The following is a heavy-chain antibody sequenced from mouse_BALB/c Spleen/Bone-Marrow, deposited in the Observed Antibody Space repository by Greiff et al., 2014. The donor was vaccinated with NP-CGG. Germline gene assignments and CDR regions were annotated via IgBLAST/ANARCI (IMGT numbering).Heavy chain of an antibody. CDR1: GFTFSSYA. CDR3: AREVDGWYYFDY. Sequence: EVNLVESGGGLVKPGGSLKLSCAASGFTFSSYAMSWVRQTPEKRLGWVASISSGGSTYYPDSVKGRFTISRDNARNILYLQMSSLRSEDTAMYYCAREVDGWYYFDYWGQGTTLTVSS. V-gene: IGHV5-6-5*01. J-gene: IGHJ2*01. CDR2: ISSGGST. D-gene: IGHD2-3*01.